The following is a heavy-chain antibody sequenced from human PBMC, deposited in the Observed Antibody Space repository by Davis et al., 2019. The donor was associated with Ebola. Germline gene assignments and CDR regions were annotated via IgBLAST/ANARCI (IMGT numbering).Heavy chain of an antibody. CDR2: INGDGSLT. D-gene: IGHD3-10*01. V-gene: IGHV3-74*03. J-gene: IGHJ4*02. Sequence: HTGGSLRLSCAVSGFTFSSYWMSWVREAPGKGLVWVSRINGDGSLTMYGDSVKGRFTISRDNARNTVYLQINSLTVEDTAVYYCANGMGQGDEYWGQGTLVTVSS. CDR1: GFTFSSYW. CDR3: ANGMGQGDEY.